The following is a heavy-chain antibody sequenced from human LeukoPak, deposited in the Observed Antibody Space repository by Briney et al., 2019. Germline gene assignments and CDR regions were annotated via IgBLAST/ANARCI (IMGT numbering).Heavy chain of an antibody. V-gene: IGHV1-46*01. D-gene: IGHD3-22*01. CDR3: ARDSPYYYDSSGYYGAIRY. CDR1: GYTFTSYY. Sequence: ASVKVSCKASGYTFTSYYMHWVRQAPGQGLEWMGIINPSGGSTSYAQKFQGRVTMTGDTSTSTVYMELSSLRSEDTAVYYCARDSPYYYDSSGYYGAIRYWGQGTLVTVSS. CDR2: INPSGGST. J-gene: IGHJ4*02.